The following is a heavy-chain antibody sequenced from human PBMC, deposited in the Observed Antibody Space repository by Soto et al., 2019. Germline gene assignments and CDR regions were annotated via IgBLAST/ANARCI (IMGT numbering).Heavy chain of an antibody. V-gene: IGHV4-30-4*01. CDR3: ARVRIAADGTSGFDS. J-gene: IGHJ4*02. CDR1: GGPIRSSDHY. CDR2: IYYSESA. D-gene: IGHD6-13*01. Sequence: SETLSLTCTVSGGPIRSSDHYWSWIRQPPGKGLEWIGYIYYSESAYYNPSLKSRLTISLDTSKNQFSLDLTSVTAADTAVYYCARVRIAADGTSGFDSWGQGILVT.